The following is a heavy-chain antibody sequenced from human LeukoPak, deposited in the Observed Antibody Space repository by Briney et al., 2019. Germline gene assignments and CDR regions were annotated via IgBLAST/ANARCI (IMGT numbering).Heavy chain of an antibody. CDR3: ARDKKFVGWHHGNSVGY. D-gene: IGHD4-23*01. J-gene: IGHJ4*02. CDR2: INPHKGNT. CDR1: GYTFVTYG. Sequence: ASVKVSCKASGYTFVTYGISWVRQAPGQGLEWMGWINPHKGNTNYVQKSQDRVTMTTDTSTSTAYMELRSLRSDDTAVYYCARDKKFVGWHHGNSVGYWGQGTLVTVSS. V-gene: IGHV1-18*01.